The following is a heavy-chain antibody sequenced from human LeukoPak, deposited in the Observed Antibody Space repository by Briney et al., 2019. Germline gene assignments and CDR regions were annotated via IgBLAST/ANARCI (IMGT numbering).Heavy chain of an antibody. V-gene: IGHV7-4-1*02. J-gene: IGHJ5*02. CDR2: INTNTGNP. Sequence: GASVKVSCKASGYTFTGYYMHWVRQAPGQGLEWMGWINTNTGNPTYAQGFTGRFVFSLDTSVSTAYLQISSLKAEDTAVYYCARGGTYYYDSSGYNWFDPWGQGTLVTVSS. CDR1: GYTFTGYY. CDR3: ARGGTYYYDSSGYNWFDP. D-gene: IGHD3-22*01.